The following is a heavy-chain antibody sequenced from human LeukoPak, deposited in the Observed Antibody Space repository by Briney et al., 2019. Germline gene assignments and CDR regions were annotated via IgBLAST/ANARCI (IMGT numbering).Heavy chain of an antibody. Sequence: GGSLRLSCAASGFTFDDYAMHWVRQAPGKGLEWVSGISWNSGSIGYADSVKGRFTISRDNAKNSLYLQMNSLRAEDTALYYCAKAEGTYDSSGYYPLFDYWGQGTLVTVSS. J-gene: IGHJ4*02. CDR1: GFTFDDYA. CDR3: AKAEGTYDSSGYYPLFDY. CDR2: ISWNSGSI. D-gene: IGHD3-22*01. V-gene: IGHV3-9*01.